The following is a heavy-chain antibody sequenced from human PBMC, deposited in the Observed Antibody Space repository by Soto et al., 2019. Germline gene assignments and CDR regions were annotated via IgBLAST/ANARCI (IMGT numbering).Heavy chain of an antibody. CDR1: GFTFSSYA. Sequence: EVQLLESGGGLVQPGGSLRLSCAASGFTFSSYAMTWVRQAPGKGLECVSAISCSGTNRYYADSVKGRFTISRDNSKNTLYLQMDSLRAEDTAVYYCAKDRVDYGDYRGLDYWGQGTLVTVAS. J-gene: IGHJ4*02. V-gene: IGHV3-23*01. CDR3: AKDRVDYGDYRGLDY. CDR2: ISCSGTNR. D-gene: IGHD4-17*01.